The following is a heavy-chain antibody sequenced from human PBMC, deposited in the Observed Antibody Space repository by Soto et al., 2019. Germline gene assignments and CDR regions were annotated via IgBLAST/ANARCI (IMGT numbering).Heavy chain of an antibody. Sequence: QVHLVQSGAEVKKPGSSVKVSCKASGGTLSSFTISWVRQAPGQGPEWMGGITPRFATAKYAQKFQGRVTITADESTNTLYMGLSSLRSEDTAVYYCARWRGTVTTPGFMGPLDYWGQGTLVTVSS. CDR2: ITPRFATA. D-gene: IGHD3-3*01. CDR3: ARWRGTVTTPGFMGPLDY. V-gene: IGHV1-69*01. CDR1: GGTLSSFT. J-gene: IGHJ4*02.